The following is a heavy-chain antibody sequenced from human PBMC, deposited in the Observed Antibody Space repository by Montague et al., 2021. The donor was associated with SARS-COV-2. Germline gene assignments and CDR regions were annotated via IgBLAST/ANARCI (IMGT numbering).Heavy chain of an antibody. CDR3: TREGYQVLWSDYYYYGMDV. Sequence: SETLSLTCAVYGGSFSGYYWSWIRQPPGKGLEWIGEIHHSGSTNYNPSLKSRVTISVDTSTNQFSLKLSSVTAADTAVYYCTREGYQVLWSDYYYYGMDVWGQGTTVTVSS. CDR2: IHHSGST. V-gene: IGHV4-34*01. J-gene: IGHJ6*02. D-gene: IGHD2-2*01. CDR1: GGSFSGYY.